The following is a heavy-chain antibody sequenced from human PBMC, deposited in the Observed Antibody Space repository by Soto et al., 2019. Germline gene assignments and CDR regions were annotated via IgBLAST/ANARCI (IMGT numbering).Heavy chain of an antibody. D-gene: IGHD6-6*01. CDR3: TRTISALPGDDY. J-gene: IGHJ4*02. V-gene: IGHV3-7*01. CDR2: IKQDGSER. Sequence: EVQLVESGGGLVQPGGSLRLSCAASGFTFNRYWMGWVRQAPGNGPEWLANIKQDGSERYYVDSVKGRFTISRDTVKNSVYLQMNSLRAEDTAVYYCTRTISALPGDDYWGQGTLVTVSS. CDR1: GFTFNRYW.